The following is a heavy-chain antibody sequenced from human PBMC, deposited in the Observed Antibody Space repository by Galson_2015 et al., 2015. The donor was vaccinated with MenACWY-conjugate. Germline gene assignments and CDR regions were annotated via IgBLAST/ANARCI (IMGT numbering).Heavy chain of an antibody. V-gene: IGHV1-69*04. Sequence: SVKVSCKASGGSLSSSAINWVRQAPGQGLEWMGRIIPVVGSANYAQRFQGRLTITADKSTGTAYMQLSSLRPEDTAVYYCAKLYCIDGNCYWGQGTLVTVSS. CDR3: AKLYCIDGNCY. D-gene: IGHD2-15*01. CDR2: IIPVVGSA. CDR1: GGSLSSSA. J-gene: IGHJ4*02.